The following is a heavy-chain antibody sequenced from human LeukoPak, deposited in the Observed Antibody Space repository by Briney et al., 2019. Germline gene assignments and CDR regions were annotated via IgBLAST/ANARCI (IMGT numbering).Heavy chain of an antibody. J-gene: IGHJ4*02. D-gene: IGHD3-16*02. CDR3: ARGSMITFGGVIVPFDY. V-gene: IGHV4-59*13. CDR2: IYYSGST. CDR1: GLPISSYH. Sequence: KPSETLPLTCTVSGLPISSYHWSWLPQPPGKAVEGIGYIYYSGSTNSNPSLKSRVTISVGTSKNQFSLRLSSVTAADTAVYYCARGSMITFGGVIVPFDYWGEGTLVTVSS.